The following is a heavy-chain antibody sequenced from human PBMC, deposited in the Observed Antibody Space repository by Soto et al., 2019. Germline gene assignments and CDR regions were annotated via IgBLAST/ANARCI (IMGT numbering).Heavy chain of an antibody. J-gene: IGHJ6*02. D-gene: IGHD4-4*01. Sequence: PGASLKISCKGSGYSFTSYWIGWVRQMPGKGLEWMGIIYPGDSDTRYSPSFQGQVTISADKSISTAYLQWSSLKASDTAMYYCARRTYSNYYGMDVWGQGTTVTVSS. CDR3: ARRTYSNYYGMDV. CDR1: GYSFTSYW. CDR2: IYPGDSDT. V-gene: IGHV5-51*01.